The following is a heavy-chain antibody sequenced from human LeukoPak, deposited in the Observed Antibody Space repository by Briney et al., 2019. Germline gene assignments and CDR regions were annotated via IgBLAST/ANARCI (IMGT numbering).Heavy chain of an antibody. CDR3: AKDLSIAAAGIYYYYGMDV. CDR2: ISGSGGST. Sequence: GGSLRLSCAASGFTFSSYAMSWVRQAPGKGLEWVSAISGSGGSTYYADSVKGRFTISRDNSKNTLYLQMNSLRAEDTAVYHCAKDLSIAAAGIYYYYGMDVWGQGTTVTVSS. J-gene: IGHJ6*02. CDR1: GFTFSSYA. D-gene: IGHD6-13*01. V-gene: IGHV3-23*01.